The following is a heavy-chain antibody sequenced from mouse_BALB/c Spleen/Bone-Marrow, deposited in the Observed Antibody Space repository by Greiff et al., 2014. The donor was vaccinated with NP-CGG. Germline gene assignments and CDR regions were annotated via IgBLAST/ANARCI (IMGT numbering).Heavy chain of an antibody. V-gene: IGHV5-6-3*01. CDR3: ARRVYYPYYFDY. CDR1: GFTFSSYG. D-gene: IGHD2-1*01. J-gene: IGHJ2*01. Sequence: EVNLVESGGGLVQPGGSLKLSCAASGFTFSSYGMSWVRQTPDKRLELVATINSNGGSTYYPDSVKGRFTISRDNAKNTLYLQMSSLKSEDTAMYYCARRVYYPYYFDYWGQGTTLTVSP. CDR2: INSNGGST.